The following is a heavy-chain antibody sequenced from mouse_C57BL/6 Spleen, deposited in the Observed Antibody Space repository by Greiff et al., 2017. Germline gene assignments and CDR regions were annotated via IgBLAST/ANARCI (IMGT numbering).Heavy chain of an antibody. Sequence: QVQLQQSDAELVKPGASVKISCKVSGYTFTDHTIHWMKQRPEQGLEWIGYIYPRDGSTKYNEKFKGKATLTADKSSITAYMQRNSLTSEDSAVYFCVWASLYCTYYDYWGQGTTLTVSS. CDR1: GYTFTDHT. CDR2: IYPRDGST. V-gene: IGHV1-78*01. D-gene: IGHD2-1*01. J-gene: IGHJ2*01. CDR3: VWASLYCTYYDY.